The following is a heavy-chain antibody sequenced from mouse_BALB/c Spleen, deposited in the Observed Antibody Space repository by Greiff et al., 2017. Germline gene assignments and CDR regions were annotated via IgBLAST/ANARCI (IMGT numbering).Heavy chain of an antibody. CDR3: ARGRDYYAMDY. CDR1: GFTFSSFG. CDR2: ISSGSSTI. J-gene: IGHJ4*01. Sequence: EVKLVESGGGLVQPGGSRKLSCAASGFTFSSFGMHWVRQAPEKGLEWVAYISSGSSTIYYADTVKGRFTISRDNPKNTLFLQMTSLRSEDTAMYYCARGRDYYAMDYWGQGTSVTVSS. V-gene: IGHV5-17*02.